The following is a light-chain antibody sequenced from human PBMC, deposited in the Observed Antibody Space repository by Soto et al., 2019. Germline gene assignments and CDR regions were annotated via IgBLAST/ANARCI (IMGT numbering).Light chain of an antibody. CDR1: QSVSSSY. V-gene: IGKV3-20*01. CDR3: QQYGNSRWT. CDR2: GTS. J-gene: IGKJ1*01. Sequence: EIVLTQSPYTLSLSPGERATLSCRASQSVSSSYLAWYQQTPGQAPRLLIYGTSNRATGIPDRFSGSGSGTEFTLTISRLEPEDFAVYYCQQYGNSRWTFGQGTKVEIK.